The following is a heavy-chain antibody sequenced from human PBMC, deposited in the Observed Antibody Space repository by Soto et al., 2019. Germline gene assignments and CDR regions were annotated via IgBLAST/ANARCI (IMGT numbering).Heavy chain of an antibody. CDR3: ARVPGTARWWDF. CDR1: GGSISSSSYY. V-gene: IGHV4-39*01. J-gene: IGHJ4*02. D-gene: IGHD2-15*01. CDR2: IYYSGST. Sequence: SETLSLTCTVSGGSISSSSYYWGWIRQPPGKGLEWIGSIYYSGSTYYTPSLKSRVTISLDTSKNQFSLRAEDTAVYYCARVPGTARWWDFWGQGTLVTVSS.